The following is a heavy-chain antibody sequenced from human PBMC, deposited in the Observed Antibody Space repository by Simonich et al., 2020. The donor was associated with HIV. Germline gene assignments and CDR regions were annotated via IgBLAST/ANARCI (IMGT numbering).Heavy chain of an antibody. CDR3: ARDPNSSGYYTGGWFDP. Sequence: QVQLQQWGAGLLKPSETLSLTCAVYGGSFSSYYWSWIRQPPGKGLEWIGEIYHMGTTNYNPSLKSRVTISVDTSKNQFSLKLSSVTAADTAVYYCARDPNSSGYYTGGWFDPWGQGTLVTVFS. V-gene: IGHV4-34*01. J-gene: IGHJ5*02. CDR1: GGSFSSYY. CDR2: IYHMGTT. D-gene: IGHD3-3*01.